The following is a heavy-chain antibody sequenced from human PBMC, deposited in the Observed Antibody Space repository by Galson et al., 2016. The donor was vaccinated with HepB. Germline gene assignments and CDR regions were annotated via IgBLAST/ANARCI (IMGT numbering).Heavy chain of an antibody. J-gene: IGHJ4*02. CDR3: TRRTGGSPDY. Sequence: SLRLSCAASGFTFSSYSMNWVRQAPGKGLEWVSCISSSSSYIYYGDSVKGRITISRDNSKNTVYLQMHSLRVDDTAVYYCTRRTGGSPDYWGQGTLVTVSS. CDR1: GFTFSSYS. D-gene: IGHD3-16*01. CDR2: ISSSSSYI. V-gene: IGHV3-21*04.